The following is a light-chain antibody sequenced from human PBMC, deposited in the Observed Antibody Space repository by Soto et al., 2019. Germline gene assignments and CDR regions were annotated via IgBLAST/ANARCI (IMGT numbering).Light chain of an antibody. Sequence: QSVLTQPPSASGTPGQRVTISCSGSRSNIGNNALTWYQQFPGTAPKLLIYYNNRRPSGVPARFSGSKSGTSASLAISGLQSEDEADYYCATWDDSLNARGVFGGGTKLTVL. CDR2: YNN. J-gene: IGLJ3*02. V-gene: IGLV1-44*01. CDR3: ATWDDSLNARGV. CDR1: RSNIGNNA.